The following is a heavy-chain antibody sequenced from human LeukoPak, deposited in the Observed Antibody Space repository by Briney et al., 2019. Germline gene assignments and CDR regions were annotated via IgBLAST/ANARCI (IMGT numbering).Heavy chain of an antibody. J-gene: IGHJ4*02. V-gene: IGHV3-23*01. D-gene: IGHD3-10*01. Sequence: GGSLRLSSEVFGFTFSTSAMGWVRQAPGKGLEWVSGIRASDDTTYYVDSVKGRFTISRDNSKNTLYLQMNSLRAEDTAVYYCAKDNYYGSGRLPYYFDYWGQGTLVTVSS. CDR2: IRASDDTT. CDR3: AKDNYYGSGRLPYYFDY. CDR1: GFTFSTSA.